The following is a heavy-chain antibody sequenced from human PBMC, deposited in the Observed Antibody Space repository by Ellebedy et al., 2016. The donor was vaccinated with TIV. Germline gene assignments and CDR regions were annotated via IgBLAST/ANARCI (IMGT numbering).Heavy chain of an antibody. D-gene: IGHD6-19*01. CDR1: GFTVSDTF. J-gene: IGHJ2*01. V-gene: IGHV3-53*01. Sequence: PGGSLRLSCSVSGFTVSDTFMIWVRQAPGKGLEWVSVVYSDDSIYYADSVKGRFTISRDNAKNTLYLQMNSLRAEDTAVYYCARAGSSGWEAYFDLWGRGTLVTVSS. CDR2: VYSDDSI. CDR3: ARAGSSGWEAYFDL.